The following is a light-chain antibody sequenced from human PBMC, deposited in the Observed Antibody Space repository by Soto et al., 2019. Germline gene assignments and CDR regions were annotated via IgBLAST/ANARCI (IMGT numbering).Light chain of an antibody. CDR1: QSVLYNSNNKNY. J-gene: IGKJ1*01. CDR3: QQFLSSPRT. V-gene: IGKV4-1*01. Sequence: DIVMTQSPDSLAVSLGERATINCKSSQSVLYNSNNKNYLAWYQQRPGQPPKLLIYWASTRESGVPDRFSGSGSGKDFALTISSLQAEDVAVYYCQQFLSSPRTFGQGTKVEIK. CDR2: WAS.